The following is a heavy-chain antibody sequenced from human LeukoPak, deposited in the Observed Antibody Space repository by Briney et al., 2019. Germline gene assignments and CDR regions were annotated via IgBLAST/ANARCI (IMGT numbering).Heavy chain of an antibody. CDR3: AKAPVTTCRGAFCYPFDY. D-gene: IGHD2-15*01. Sequence: RGSLRLSCAASGFTLSSYAMSWVRQAPGKGLEWVSAISDTGNTYHADSVKGRFTISRDSSKNTLFLQMNRLRPEDAAVYYCAKAPVTTCRGAFCYPFDYWGLGTLVTVSS. J-gene: IGHJ4*02. CDR1: GFTLSSYA. V-gene: IGHV3-23*01. CDR2: ISDTGNT.